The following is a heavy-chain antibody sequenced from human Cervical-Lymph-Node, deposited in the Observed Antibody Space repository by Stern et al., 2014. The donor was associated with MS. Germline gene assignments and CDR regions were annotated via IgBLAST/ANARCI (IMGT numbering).Heavy chain of an antibody. CDR3: TREFGRT. CDR2: IKRRDHGGTS. V-gene: IGHV3-15*01. CDR1: GFTFSDAW. J-gene: IGHJ5*02. Sequence: EVQLVESGGGLIKPGGSLRLSCAAAGFTFSDAWMNWVRQAPGKGLEWVGRIKRRDHGGTSDYAAPVRGRFTISRDDSKNMLYLQMDSLQTEDTAVYYCTREFGRTWGQGSLVTVSS. D-gene: IGHD3-10*01.